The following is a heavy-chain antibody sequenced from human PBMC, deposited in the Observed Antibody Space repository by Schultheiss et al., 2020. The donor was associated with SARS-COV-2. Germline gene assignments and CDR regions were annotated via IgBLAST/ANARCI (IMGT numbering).Heavy chain of an antibody. CDR1: GFTFSNAW. CDR2: ISGSGGST. CDR3: ARASPHCSGGSCYSHY. Sequence: GGSLRLSCAASGFTFSNAWMSWVRQAPGKGLEWVSAISGSGGSTYYADSVKGRFTISRDNAKNSLYLQMNSLRAEDTAVYYCARASPHCSGGSCYSHYWGQGTLVTVSS. J-gene: IGHJ4*02. V-gene: IGHV3-21*01. D-gene: IGHD2-15*01.